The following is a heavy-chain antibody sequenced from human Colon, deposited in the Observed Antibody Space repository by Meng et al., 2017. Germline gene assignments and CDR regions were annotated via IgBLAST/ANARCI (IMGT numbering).Heavy chain of an antibody. CDR1: GGSVSSAGYQ. V-gene: IGHV4-61*08. D-gene: IGHD1-26*01. CDR2: AST. Sequence: GRLQEPGPGSVRPSETLSLICSVSGGSVSSAGYQWSWIRQPPGKGLEWIGYASTNYNPSLKSRVTISVDTSKNQFSLRLTSVTAADTAVYYCARDHMGSLDYWGQGILVTVSS. J-gene: IGHJ4*02. CDR3: ARDHMGSLDY.